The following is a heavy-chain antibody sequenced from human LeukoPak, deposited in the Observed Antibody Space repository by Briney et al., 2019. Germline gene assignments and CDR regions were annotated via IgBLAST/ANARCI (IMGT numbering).Heavy chain of an antibody. CDR2: IVVGGGNT. J-gene: IGHJ4*02. V-gene: IGHV1-58*01. D-gene: IGHD3-16*02. Sequence: SVKVSCKASGFTFTNTAVQWVRQARGQRLEWIGWIVVGGGNTNYAQKFQERITFARDMSTSTAYMELRGLRSEDTAVYYCAAGALHLGELSFFDYWGQGTLVTVSS. CDR1: GFTFTNTA. CDR3: AAGALHLGELSFFDY.